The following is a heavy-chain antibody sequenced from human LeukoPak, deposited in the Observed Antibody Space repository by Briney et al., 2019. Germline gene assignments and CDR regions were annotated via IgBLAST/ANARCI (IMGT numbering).Heavy chain of an antibody. V-gene: IGHV3-23*01. CDR2: VNDVGGDT. Sequence: WGSLSLSCAASGCTFSTYAIAWIRQPPRQGLDLVSSVNDVGGDTYYAESVKGRFTISRDNSKNTLFLQMNSLRAEDTATYYCVKRPSESCANGGCYFASWGQGTLVTVSS. CDR3: VKRPSESCANGGCYFAS. D-gene: IGHD2-8*01. CDR1: GCTFSTYA. J-gene: IGHJ4*02.